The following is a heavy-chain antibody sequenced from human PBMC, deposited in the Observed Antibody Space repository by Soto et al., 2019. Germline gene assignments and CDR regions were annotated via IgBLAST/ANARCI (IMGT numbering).Heavy chain of an antibody. D-gene: IGHD3-10*01. CDR3: ARGGADHYNYGMDV. Sequence: QLSESGGGLLQPGGSLTLSCAASGFTLSTYAMTWVRQPPGKGLEWVSSMNGAATSTSYADSVKGRFTTSRDKSKNTLYLEMRTLRPEDTAVYYCARGGADHYNYGMDVWGQGTTVTVSS. CDR1: GFTLSTYA. J-gene: IGHJ6*02. CDR2: MNGAATST. V-gene: IGHV3-23*05.